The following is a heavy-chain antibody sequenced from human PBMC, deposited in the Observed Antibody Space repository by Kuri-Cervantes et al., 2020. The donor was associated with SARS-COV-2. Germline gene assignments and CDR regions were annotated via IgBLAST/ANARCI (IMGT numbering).Heavy chain of an antibody. D-gene: IGHD3-3*01. CDR3: ARVRRVRFLEWLFDY. Sequence: GSLRLSGTVSGGSISSYYWSWIRQPPGKGLEWIGYIYYSGSTNYNPSLKSRVTISVDTSKSQFSLKLSSVTAADTAVYYCARVRRVRFLEWLFDYWGQGTLVTVSS. CDR2: IYYSGST. V-gene: IGHV4-59*01. CDR1: GGSISSYY. J-gene: IGHJ4*02.